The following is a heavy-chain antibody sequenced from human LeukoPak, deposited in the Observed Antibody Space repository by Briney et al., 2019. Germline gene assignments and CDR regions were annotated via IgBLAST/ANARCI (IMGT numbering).Heavy chain of an antibody. V-gene: IGHV4-59*01. CDR3: ARDIREVGATHYFDY. J-gene: IGHJ4*02. Sequence: SETLSLTCTVSGFSITGYYWSWIRQPPGKGLEWIGLIHYSGSTTYNPSLKSRVTMSVDTSKNQFSLQLRSVTAADTALYYCARDIREVGATHYFDYWGQGTLVTVTS. CDR2: IHYSGST. CDR1: GFSITGYY. D-gene: IGHD1-26*01.